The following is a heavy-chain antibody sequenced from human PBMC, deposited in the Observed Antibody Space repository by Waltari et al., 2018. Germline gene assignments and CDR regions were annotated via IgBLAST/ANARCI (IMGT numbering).Heavy chain of an antibody. Sequence: EVQLVESGGGLVQPGRSLRLSCAASGFTFDAYAMHWVRQAPGKGLEWVSGISWNSGSIGYAESVKGRFTISRDNAKNSLYLQMNSLRAEDTALYYCAKGALRFLEWLLGSWGQGTLVTVSS. CDR2: ISWNSGSI. V-gene: IGHV3-9*01. D-gene: IGHD3-3*01. CDR1: GFTFDAYA. J-gene: IGHJ4*02. CDR3: AKGALRFLEWLLGS.